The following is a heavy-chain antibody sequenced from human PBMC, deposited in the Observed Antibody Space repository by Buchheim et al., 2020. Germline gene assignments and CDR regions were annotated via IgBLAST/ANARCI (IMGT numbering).Heavy chain of an antibody. D-gene: IGHD1-26*01. J-gene: IGHJ6*02. Sequence: QVQLVESGGGVVQPGRSLRLSCAASGFTFSSYGMHWVRQAPGKGLEWVAAISYDGSNKYYADSVKGRFTISRDNSKNTLYLQMNSLRAEDTAVYYCARTLGALYYYYGMDVWGQGTT. CDR3: ARTLGALYYYYGMDV. V-gene: IGHV3-30*03. CDR1: GFTFSSYG. CDR2: ISYDGSNK.